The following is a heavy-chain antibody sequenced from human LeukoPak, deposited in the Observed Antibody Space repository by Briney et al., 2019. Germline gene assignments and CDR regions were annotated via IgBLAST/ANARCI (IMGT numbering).Heavy chain of an antibody. Sequence: PSETLSLTCAVYAGSFSCYYWRWIRQPPGKGREWIGEIQHSGSTNSNPSLKTQVTISVATPKNQFSLKLVSVTVANPAVYYCARGLGNGSYYYYYMDVWGKGTTVTVSS. V-gene: IGHV4-34*01. CDR3: ARGLGNGSYYYYYMDV. D-gene: IGHD1-26*01. J-gene: IGHJ6*03. CDR2: IQHSGST. CDR1: AGSFSCYY.